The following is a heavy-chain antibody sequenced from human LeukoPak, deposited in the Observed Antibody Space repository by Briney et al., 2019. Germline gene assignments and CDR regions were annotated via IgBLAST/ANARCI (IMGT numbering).Heavy chain of an antibody. CDR1: GDSISSGDYY. Sequence: SETLSLTCTVSGDSISSGDYYWSWIRQPAGKGLEWIGRISSSGSTNYNPSLKGRVTISVDTSKNQFSLKLSSVTAADTAVYFCARGPYSYDSSGAFDIWGQGTMVTVSS. CDR2: ISSSGST. J-gene: IGHJ3*02. V-gene: IGHV4-61*02. D-gene: IGHD3-22*01. CDR3: ARGPYSYDSSGAFDI.